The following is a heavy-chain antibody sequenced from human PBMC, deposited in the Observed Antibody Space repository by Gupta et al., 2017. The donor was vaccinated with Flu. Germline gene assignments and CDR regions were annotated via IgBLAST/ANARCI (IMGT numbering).Heavy chain of an antibody. V-gene: IGHV1-69*10. CDR3: ASGDDYGDDYYFGMDV. D-gene: IGHD4-17*01. CDR2: IVPILGLA. J-gene: IGHJ6*02. Sequence: IHWVGQAPGQGLEWVGGIVPILGLADYAQKDQGRVTITADRSTNTADMELSSLKYEDTDVYYCASGDDYGDDYYFGMDVWGQGTTVTVSS.